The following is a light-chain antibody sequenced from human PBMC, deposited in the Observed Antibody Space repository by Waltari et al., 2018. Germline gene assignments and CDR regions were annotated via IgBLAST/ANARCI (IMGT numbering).Light chain of an antibody. CDR2: DAS. CDR3: QHYDFLPT. J-gene: IGKJ3*01. V-gene: IGKV1-33*01. Sequence: DIQITQSPPSLSASVGDRVTISCQASQDISTYLNWYQHKPGKSPKRLVHDASNLATGFPSSVSGRGSGTVFSFTSSSLQPEDVATYYCQHYDFLPTFGPGTKVDV. CDR1: QDISTY.